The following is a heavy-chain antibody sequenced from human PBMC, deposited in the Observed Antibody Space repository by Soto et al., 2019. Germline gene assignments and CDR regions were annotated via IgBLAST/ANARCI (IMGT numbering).Heavy chain of an antibody. CDR2: IIPILGIA. V-gene: IGHV1-69*08. J-gene: IGHJ6*03. CDR3: ARDRGAARPETTYYYYYMDV. Sequence: QVQLVQSGAEVKKPGSSVKVSCKASGGTFSSYTISWVRQAPGQGLEWMGRIIPILGIANYAQKFQGRVTITADKSTSTAYMELSSLRSEDTAVYYCARDRGAARPETTYYYYYMDVWGKGTTVTVSS. CDR1: GGTFSSYT. D-gene: IGHD6-6*01.